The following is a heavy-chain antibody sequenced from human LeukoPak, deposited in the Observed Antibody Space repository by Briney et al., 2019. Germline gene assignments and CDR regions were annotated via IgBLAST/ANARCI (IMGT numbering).Heavy chain of an antibody. CDR2: IIPIFGTA. CDR3: ARAFWSGYPHYYYYYMDV. D-gene: IGHD3-3*01. J-gene: IGHJ6*03. CDR1: GGTFSSYA. V-gene: IGHV1-69*05. Sequence: SVKVPCKASGGTFSSYAISWVRQAPGQGLEWMGGIIPIFGTANYAQKFQGRVTITTDESTSTAYMELSSLRSEDTAVYYRARAFWSGYPHYYYYYMDVWGKGTTVTVSS.